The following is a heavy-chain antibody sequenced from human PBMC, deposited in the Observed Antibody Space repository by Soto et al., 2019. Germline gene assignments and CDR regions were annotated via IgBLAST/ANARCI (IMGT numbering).Heavy chain of an antibody. J-gene: IGHJ6*02. CDR2: IYSGGST. V-gene: IGHV3-53*01. D-gene: IGHD3-3*01. Sequence: GGSLRLSCAASGFTVSTNYMSWVRQAPGKGLEWVSIIYSGGSTFYADSVRGRFTISRDNSKNTLNLQMNSLRAEDTAVYYCARGREFLYMDVWGQGTTVTVSS. CDR1: GFTVSTNY. CDR3: ARGREFLYMDV.